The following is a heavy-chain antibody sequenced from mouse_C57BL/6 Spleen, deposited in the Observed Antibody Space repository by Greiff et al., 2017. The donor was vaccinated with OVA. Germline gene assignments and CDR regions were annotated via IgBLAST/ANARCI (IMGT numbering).Heavy chain of an antibody. D-gene: IGHD2-4*01. CDR1: GYAFSSYW. CDR2: IYPGDGDT. V-gene: IGHV1-80*01. CDR3: ARSMITTRNWYIDV. Sequence: QVQLQQSGAELVKPGASVKISCKASGYAFSSYWMNWVKQRPGKGLEWIGQIYPGDGDTNYNGKFKGKATLTADKSSSTAYMPLSSLTSEDSAVYVCARSMITTRNWYIDVWGKGTTVTVSS. J-gene: IGHJ1*03.